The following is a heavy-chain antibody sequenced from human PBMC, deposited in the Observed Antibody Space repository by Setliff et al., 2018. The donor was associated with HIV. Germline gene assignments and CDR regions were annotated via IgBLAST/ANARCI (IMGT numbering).Heavy chain of an antibody. D-gene: IGHD1-1*01. CDR1: GFTFSTYS. CDR2: IGGAYDGNT. CDR3: AYSGRQLRGPYFDF. Sequence: PGGSLRLSCAASGFTFSTYSMVWVRQAPGKGLEWVSGIGGAYDGNTYHADSVKGRFTIFRENSKNILYLQMTNMDPVDTATYYCAYSGRQLRGPYFDFWGQGTPVTVSS. J-gene: IGHJ4*02. V-gene: IGHV3-23*01.